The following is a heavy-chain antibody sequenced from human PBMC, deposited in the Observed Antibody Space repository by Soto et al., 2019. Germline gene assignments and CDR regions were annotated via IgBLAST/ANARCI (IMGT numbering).Heavy chain of an antibody. CDR3: AKGKNIVVGPGVIDY. J-gene: IGHJ4*02. V-gene: IGHV3-30-3*01. CDR2: ISYDGGNK. CDR1: GFNFSSYA. D-gene: IGHD2-2*01. Sequence: PDGSRSLSCAASGFNFSSYAMHWVRQAPGKGLEGVAVISYDGGNKYYAVSVRGRFTISRDNSKSTVYLDLSHLGADDSAVYYCAKGKNIVVGPGVIDYWGQGTVVTVSS.